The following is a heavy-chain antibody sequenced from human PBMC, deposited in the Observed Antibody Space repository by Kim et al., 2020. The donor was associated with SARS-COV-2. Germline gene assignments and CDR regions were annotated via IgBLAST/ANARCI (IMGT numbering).Heavy chain of an antibody. Sequence: GGSLRLSCAASGFTFSSYAMSWVRQAPGKGLEWVSTISGSGGTTYAASVKGRLTITRNNSKNTLYLQRNSLRAEDTAVYYCAREGQFSYWGQGTLVTVSS. V-gene: IGHV3-23*01. CDR2: ISGSGGTT. J-gene: IGHJ4*02. CDR1: GFTFSSYA. CDR3: AREGQFSY.